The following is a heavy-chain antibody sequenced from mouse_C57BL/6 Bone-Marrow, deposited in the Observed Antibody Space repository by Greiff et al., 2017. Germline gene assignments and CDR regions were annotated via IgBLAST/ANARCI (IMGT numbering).Heavy chain of an antibody. V-gene: IGHV1-75*01. J-gene: IGHJ4*01. CDR3: ARDFYYYGSSLYYAMDY. CDR1: GYTFTAYY. CDR2: IFPGSGST. D-gene: IGHD1-1*01. Sequence: VQLQQSGPELVKPGASVKISCKASGYTFTAYYINWVKQRPGQGLEWIGWIFPGSGSTYYNEKFKGKATLTVDKSSSTAYMLLSSLTSEDSAVYFCARDFYYYGSSLYYAMDYWGQGTSVTVSS.